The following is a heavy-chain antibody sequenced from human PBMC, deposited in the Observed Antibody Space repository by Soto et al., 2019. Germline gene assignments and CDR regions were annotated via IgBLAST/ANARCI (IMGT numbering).Heavy chain of an antibody. Sequence: GGSLRLSCAASGFTFSSYGMHWVRQAPGKGLEWVAVISYDGSNKYYADSVKGRFTISRDNSKNTLYLQMNSLRAEDTAVYYCAKEMAALLSGNGYYYGMDVWGQGTTVTVSS. CDR1: GFTFSSYG. D-gene: IGHD6-6*01. J-gene: IGHJ6*02. V-gene: IGHV3-30*18. CDR2: ISYDGSNK. CDR3: AKEMAALLSGNGYYYGMDV.